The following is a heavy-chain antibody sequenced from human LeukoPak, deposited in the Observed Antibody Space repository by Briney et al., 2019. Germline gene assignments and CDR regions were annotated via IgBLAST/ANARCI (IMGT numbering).Heavy chain of an antibody. J-gene: IGHJ4*02. Sequence: GASVKVSCKASGYTFTGYYMHWVRQAPGRGLEWMGWINPNSGGTNYAQKFQGRVTMTRDTSISTAYMELSRLRSDDTAVYYCARDPSDIVATINVGRDYWGQGTLVTVSS. D-gene: IGHD5-12*01. CDR3: ARDPSDIVATINVGRDY. CDR2: INPNSGGT. CDR1: GYTFTGYY. V-gene: IGHV1-2*02.